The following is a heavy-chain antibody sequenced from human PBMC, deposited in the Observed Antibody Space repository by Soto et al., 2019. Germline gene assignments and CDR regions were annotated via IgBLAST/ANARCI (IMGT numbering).Heavy chain of an antibody. CDR3: ARRIAAAGTRKYYFDY. D-gene: IGHD6-13*01. Sequence: QVQLVQSGAEVKKPGASVKVSCKASGYTFTSYGISCVRQAPGQGLDWMGWISAYNGNTNYAQKVQGRVTMTTDTSTSTAYMELRSLRSDDTAVYYCARRIAAAGTRKYYFDYWGQGTLVTVSS. V-gene: IGHV1-18*01. J-gene: IGHJ4*02. CDR1: GYTFTSYG. CDR2: ISAYNGNT.